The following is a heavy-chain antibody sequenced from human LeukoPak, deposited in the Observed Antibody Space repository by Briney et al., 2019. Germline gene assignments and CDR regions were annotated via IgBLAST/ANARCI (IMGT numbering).Heavy chain of an antibody. V-gene: IGHV3-23*01. D-gene: IGHD3-9*01. J-gene: IGHJ4*02. CDR3: AKAYYDILTGYYNVIGFDY. Sequence: PGGSLRLSCAASGFTFSSYAMGWVRQAPGKGLEWVSAISGSGGSTYYADSVKGRFTISRDNSKNTLYLQMNSLRAEDTAVYYCAKAYYDILTGYYNVIGFDYWGQGTLVTVSS. CDR1: GFTFSSYA. CDR2: ISGSGGST.